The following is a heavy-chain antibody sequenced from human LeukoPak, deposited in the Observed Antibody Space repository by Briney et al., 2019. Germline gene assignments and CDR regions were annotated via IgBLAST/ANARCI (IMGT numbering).Heavy chain of an antibody. V-gene: IGHV4-39*07. CDR3: ARLSTVTTSFDY. Sequence: SETLSLTCTVSGGSISSSTYYWAWIRQPPGKGLEWIGSVYYGGSTYYNPSLRSRVTKSIDTSKNQFSLKLSSVTAADTAVYYCARLSTVTTSFDYWGQGTLVTVSS. CDR2: VYYGGST. J-gene: IGHJ4*02. D-gene: IGHD4-11*01. CDR1: GGSISSSTYY.